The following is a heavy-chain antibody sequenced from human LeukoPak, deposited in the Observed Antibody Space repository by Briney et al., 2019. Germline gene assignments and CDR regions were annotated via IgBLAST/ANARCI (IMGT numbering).Heavy chain of an antibody. Sequence: SETLSLTCGVSGFSITSGYYWGWIQQSPGKGLEWIGTTHHTGGIYYNPSLKSRVTISLDTSKNQFSLKLTSVTAADTAVYCCVRQRGNCAGTSCYGGGLDPWGQGILVTVSS. CDR2: THHTGGI. CDR3: VRQRGNCAGTSCYGGGLDP. D-gene: IGHD2-2*01. V-gene: IGHV4-38-2*01. CDR1: GFSITSGYY. J-gene: IGHJ5*02.